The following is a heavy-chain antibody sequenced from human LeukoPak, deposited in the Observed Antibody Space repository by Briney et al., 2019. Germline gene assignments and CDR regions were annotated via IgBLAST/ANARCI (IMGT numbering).Heavy chain of an antibody. Sequence: GGSLRHSCAASGFTFSSYWMSWVRQAPGKGLEWVANIKQDGSEKYYVDSVKGRFTISRDNAKNSLYLQMNSLRAEDTAVYYCARTTGWLGVPAAIYYYYYYYMDVWGKGTTVTVSS. CDR3: ARTTGWLGVPAAIYYYYYYYMDV. J-gene: IGHJ6*03. V-gene: IGHV3-7*01. CDR1: GFTFSSYW. D-gene: IGHD2-2*01. CDR2: IKQDGSEK.